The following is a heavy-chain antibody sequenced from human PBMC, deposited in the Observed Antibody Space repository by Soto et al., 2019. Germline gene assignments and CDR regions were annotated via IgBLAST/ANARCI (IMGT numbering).Heavy chain of an antibody. Sequence: QVQLVESGGGVVQPGRSLRLSCAASGFTFSSYGMHWVRQAPGKGLEWVAVIWYDGSNKYYANSVKGRFAKSRANSKNRLYLQTSSLRAEHTAAYYGARVDYDYEWGSLYWGQGSLVTVSS. CDR2: IWYDGSNK. CDR1: GFTFSSYG. D-gene: IGHD3-16*01. CDR3: ARVDYDYEWGSLY. J-gene: IGHJ4*02. V-gene: IGHV3-33*01.